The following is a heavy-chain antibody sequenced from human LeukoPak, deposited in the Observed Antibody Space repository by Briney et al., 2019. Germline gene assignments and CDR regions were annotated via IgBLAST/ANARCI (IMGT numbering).Heavy chain of an antibody. D-gene: IGHD3-22*01. V-gene: IGHV1-2*02. J-gene: IGHJ4*02. CDR2: INPNSGGT. CDR1: GYTFTGYY. CDR3: ARDLSPYYYDSSGQDY. Sequence: ASVKVSCKASGYTFTGYYMHWVRQAPGQGLEWMGWINPNSGGTNYAQKFQGRVTMTRDTSISTAYMELSRLRSDDTAVYYCARDLSPYYYDSSGQDYWGQGTLVTVSS.